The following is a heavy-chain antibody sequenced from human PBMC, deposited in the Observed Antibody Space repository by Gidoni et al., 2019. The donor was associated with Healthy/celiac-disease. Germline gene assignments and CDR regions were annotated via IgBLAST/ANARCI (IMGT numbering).Heavy chain of an antibody. CDR3: ARDGYNYVDYYYYGMDV. CDR2: IIPILGIA. V-gene: IGHV1-69*08. Sequence: QVQLVQSGAEVKKPGSSVKVSCKASGGTFSSYTISWVRQAPGQGLEWMGRIIPILGIANYEQKFQGRVTITADKSTSTAYMELSSLRSEDTAVYYCARDGYNYVDYYYYGMDVWGQGTTVTVSS. D-gene: IGHD5-12*01. J-gene: IGHJ6*02. CDR1: GGTFSSYT.